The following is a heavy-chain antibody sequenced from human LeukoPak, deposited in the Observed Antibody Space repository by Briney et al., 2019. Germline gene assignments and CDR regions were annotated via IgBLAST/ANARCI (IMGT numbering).Heavy chain of an antibody. CDR3: ASPQILTGHPHHYGMDV. CDR2: IIPIFGTA. CDR1: GGTFSSYA. Sequence: SVKVSCKASGGTFSSYAISWVRQAPGQGLEWMGGIIPIFGTANYAQKFQGRVTITADKSTSTAYMELSSLRSEDTAVYYCASPQILTGHPHHYGMDVWGKGTTVTVSS. V-gene: IGHV1-69*06. D-gene: IGHD3-9*01. J-gene: IGHJ6*04.